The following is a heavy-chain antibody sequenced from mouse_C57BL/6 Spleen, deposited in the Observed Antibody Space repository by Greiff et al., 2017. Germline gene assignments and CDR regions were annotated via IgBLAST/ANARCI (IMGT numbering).Heavy chain of an antibody. CDR2: IRSKSNNYAT. CDR3: VRPPYGSSYAWFAY. D-gene: IGHD1-1*01. Sequence: EVKLVESGGGLVQPKGSLKLSCAASGFSFNTYAMNWVRQTPGKGLEWVARIRSKSNNYATYYADSVKDRFTISRDDSESMLYLQMNNLKTEDTAMYYCVRPPYGSSYAWFAYWGQGTLVTVSA. J-gene: IGHJ3*01. V-gene: IGHV10-1*01. CDR1: GFSFNTYA.